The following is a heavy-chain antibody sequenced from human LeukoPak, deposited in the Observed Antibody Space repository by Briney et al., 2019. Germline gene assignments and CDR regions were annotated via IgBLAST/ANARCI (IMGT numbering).Heavy chain of an antibody. CDR1: AFTFSYYW. D-gene: IGHD6-13*01. J-gene: IGHJ4*02. CDR3: LRDRGYSTYDC. Sequence: GGSLILSCSASAFTFSYYWMNWVRQAPGKGLEWVASIKQDGSEKYYVDSVKGRFTISRDNAKNSLYLQTHTLRAEDTAVSYCLRDRGYSTYDCWGKGTLVTVSP. CDR2: IKQDGSEK. V-gene: IGHV3-7*01.